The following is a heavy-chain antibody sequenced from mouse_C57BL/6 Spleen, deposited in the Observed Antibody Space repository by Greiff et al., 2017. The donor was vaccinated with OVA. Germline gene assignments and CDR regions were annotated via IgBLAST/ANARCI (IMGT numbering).Heavy chain of an antibody. Sequence: QVQLQQSGAELVRPGSSVKLSCKASGYTFTSYWMHWVKQRPIQGLEWIGNIDPSDSETHYNQKFKDKATLTVDKSSSTAYMQLSSLTSEDSAVYYCARNDYGESYYAMDYWGQGTSVTVSS. V-gene: IGHV1-52*01. D-gene: IGHD2-4*01. CDR3: ARNDYGESYYAMDY. CDR2: IDPSDSET. CDR1: GYTFTSYW. J-gene: IGHJ4*01.